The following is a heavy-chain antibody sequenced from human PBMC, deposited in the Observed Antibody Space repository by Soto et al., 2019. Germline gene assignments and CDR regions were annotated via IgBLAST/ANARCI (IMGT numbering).Heavy chain of an antibody. V-gene: IGHV1-2*02. Sequence: ASVKVSCKTSGYIFTGYYIHWVRQAPGQGLEWVGWINPNSGGTDSAQKFQGRVTMTRDTSISTAYMEVSSLRSDDTAVFYCARLMHYSHSGGSSHSGFDMWGQGTLVTVSS. J-gene: IGHJ3*02. CDR2: INPNSGGT. CDR3: ARLMHYSHSGGSSHSGFDM. CDR1: GYIFTGYY. D-gene: IGHD2-21*01.